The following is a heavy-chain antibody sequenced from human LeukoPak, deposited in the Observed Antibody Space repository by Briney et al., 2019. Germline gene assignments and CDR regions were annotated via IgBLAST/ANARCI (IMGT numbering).Heavy chain of an antibody. CDR2: ISWNSGSI. CDR1: GFTFDDYA. V-gene: IGHV3-9*01. J-gene: IGHJ1*01. CDR3: ATGYSSGWYFYFQH. Sequence: GGSLRLSCAASGFTFDDYAMHWVRQAPGKGLEWVSGISWNSGSIGYADSVKGRFTISRDNAKNSLSLRMNSLSAEDTAVYYCATGYSSGWYFYFQHWGQGSLVSVSS. D-gene: IGHD6-19*01.